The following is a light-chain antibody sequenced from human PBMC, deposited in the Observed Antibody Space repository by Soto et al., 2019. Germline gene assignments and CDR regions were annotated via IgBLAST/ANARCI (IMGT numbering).Light chain of an antibody. Sequence: IVMTQSPATLSVSPGERATLSCRASQSVXSNLDWYQQKPGQAPRVLXDCASTMATGSPARFSGSGSGTEFTLTISSLQSEDFAVYYCQQYNNGPLTFGGGTKVDIK. CDR3: QQYNNGPLT. V-gene: IGKV3-15*01. CDR2: CAS. CDR1: QSVXSN. J-gene: IGKJ4*01.